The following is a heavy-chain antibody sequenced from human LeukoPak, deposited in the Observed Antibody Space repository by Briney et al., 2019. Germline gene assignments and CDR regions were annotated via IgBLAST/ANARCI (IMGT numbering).Heavy chain of an antibody. Sequence: PGGSLRLSCAASGFTFSSNWMHWVRQAPGKGLVCVSGINSDGSTTRYADSVKGRFTISRDNAKNTLYLQMNSLRAEDTALYYCARGSGSYYNYWGQGTLVSVSS. D-gene: IGHD1-26*01. J-gene: IGHJ4*02. CDR2: INSDGSTT. CDR1: GFTFSSNW. CDR3: ARGSGSYYNY. V-gene: IGHV3-74*01.